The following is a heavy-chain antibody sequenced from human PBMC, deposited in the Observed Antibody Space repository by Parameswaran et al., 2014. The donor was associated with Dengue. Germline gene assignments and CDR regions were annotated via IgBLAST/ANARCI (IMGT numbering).Heavy chain of an antibody. V-gene: IGHV1-69*02. CDR2: IIPILGIA. Sequence: SWVRQAPGQGLEWMGRIIPILGIANYAQKFQGRVTITADKSMSTAYMELSSLRSEDTAVYYCARGSDRIAVAGYWGQGTLVTVSS. D-gene: IGHD6-19*01. J-gene: IGHJ4*02. CDR3: ARGSDRIAVAGY.